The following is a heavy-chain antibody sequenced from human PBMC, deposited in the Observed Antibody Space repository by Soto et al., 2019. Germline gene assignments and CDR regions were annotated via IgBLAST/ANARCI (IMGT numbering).Heavy chain of an antibody. CDR3: ARDGYSSSLGILRYYYGMDV. CDR1: GYTFTGYY. Sequence: GASVKVSCKASGYTFTGYYMHWVRQAPGQGLERMGWINPNSGGTNYAQKFQGWVTMTRDTSISTAYMELSRLRSDDTAVYYCARDGYSSSLGILRYYYGMDVWGQGTTVTVSS. V-gene: IGHV1-2*04. D-gene: IGHD6-6*01. CDR2: INPNSGGT. J-gene: IGHJ6*02.